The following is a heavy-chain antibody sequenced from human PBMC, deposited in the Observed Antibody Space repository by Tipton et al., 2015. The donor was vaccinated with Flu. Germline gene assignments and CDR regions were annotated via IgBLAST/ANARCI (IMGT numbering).Heavy chain of an antibody. CDR1: GFTVSSNY. J-gene: IGHJ6*02. CDR3: ARVMYYYDSSGYYYGMDV. CDR2: IYSGGST. D-gene: IGHD3-22*01. V-gene: IGHV3-53*01. Sequence: SLRLSCAASGFTVSSNYMSWVRQAPGKGLEWVSVIYSGGSTYYADSVKGRFTISRDNSKNTLYLQINSLRAEDTAVYYCARVMYYYDSSGYYYGMDVWGQGTTVTVSS.